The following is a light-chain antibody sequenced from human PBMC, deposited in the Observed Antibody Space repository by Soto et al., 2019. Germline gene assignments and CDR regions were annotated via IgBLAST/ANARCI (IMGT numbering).Light chain of an antibody. V-gene: IGKV1-27*01. J-gene: IGKJ3*01. CDR2: AAS. CDR3: QKYNSALFT. CDR1: QGFSNF. Sequence: DIQMTQSPSSLSASVGDRVTITCRASQGFSNFLAWYQQKPGKVPKLLIYAASTLQSGVPSRFSGSGSGTDVTIPISSLQPEDVATYYCQKYNSALFTFGPGTKVDIK.